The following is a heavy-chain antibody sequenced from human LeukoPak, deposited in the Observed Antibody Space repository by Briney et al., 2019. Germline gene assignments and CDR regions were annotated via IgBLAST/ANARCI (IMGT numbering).Heavy chain of an antibody. CDR2: ISSSSSTI. V-gene: IGHV3-48*04. CDR1: GFTFSSYS. CDR3: AREDYGTTDY. J-gene: IGHJ4*02. Sequence: GGSLRLSCAASGFTFSSYSMNWVRQAPGKGLEWVSYISSSSSTIYYADSVKGRFTISRDNAKNSLYLQMNSLRAEDTAVYYCAREDYGTTDYWGQGTLVTVSS. D-gene: IGHD4-17*01.